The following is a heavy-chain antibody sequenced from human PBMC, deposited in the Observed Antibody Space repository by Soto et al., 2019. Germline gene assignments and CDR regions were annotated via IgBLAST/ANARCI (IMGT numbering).Heavy chain of an antibody. D-gene: IGHD5-18*01. J-gene: IGHJ4*02. CDR2: ISYDGSNK. Sequence: SLRLSCAASGFTFSSYAMHWVRQAPGKGLEWVAVISYDGSNKYYADSVKGRFTISRDNSKNTLYLQMNSLRAEDTAVYYCARDLNTAMATYYFDYWGQGT. CDR3: ARDLNTAMATYYFDY. CDR1: GFTFSSYA. V-gene: IGHV3-30-3*01.